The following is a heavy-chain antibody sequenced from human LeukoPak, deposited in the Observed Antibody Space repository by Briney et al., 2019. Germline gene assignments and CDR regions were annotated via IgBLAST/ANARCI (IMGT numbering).Heavy chain of an antibody. J-gene: IGHJ4*02. CDR2: ISDNGGGP. CDR1: GFIFRDYA. V-gene: IGHV3-23*01. Sequence: PGGSLRLSCVVSGFIFRDYAMSWVRQAPGEGLVWVAGISDNGGGPYYADSLKGRFTISRDNSKNILYLQMNSLRAEDTAVYYCAKEIGRLGVPLYDYWGRGTLVTASS. D-gene: IGHD3/OR15-3a*01. CDR3: AKEIGRLGVPLYDY.